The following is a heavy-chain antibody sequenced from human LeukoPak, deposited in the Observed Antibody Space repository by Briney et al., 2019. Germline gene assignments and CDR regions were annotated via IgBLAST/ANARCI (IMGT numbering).Heavy chain of an antibody. CDR1: GYTFTSYG. CDR3: ARVFNWFDP. J-gene: IGHJ5*02. V-gene: IGHV1-69*04. CDR2: IIPILGIA. Sequence: ASVKVSCKASGYTFTSYGISWVRQAPGQGLEWMGRIIPILGIANYAQKFQGRVTITADKSTSTAYMELSSLRSEDTAVYYCARVFNWFDPWGQGTLVTVSS.